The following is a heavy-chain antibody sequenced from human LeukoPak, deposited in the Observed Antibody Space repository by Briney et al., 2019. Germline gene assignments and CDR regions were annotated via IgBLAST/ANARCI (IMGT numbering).Heavy chain of an antibody. D-gene: IGHD2-15*01. V-gene: IGHV4-30-4*01. CDR3: ARGQAVNYYGMDV. CDR2: IYYSGST. Sequence: SETLSLTCTVSGGSISSGDYYWSRIRQPPGKGLEWIGYIYYSGSTYYNPSLKSRVTISVDTSKNQFSLKLSSVTAADTAVYYCARGQAVNYYGMDVWGQGTTVTVSS. J-gene: IGHJ6*02. CDR1: GGSISSGDYY.